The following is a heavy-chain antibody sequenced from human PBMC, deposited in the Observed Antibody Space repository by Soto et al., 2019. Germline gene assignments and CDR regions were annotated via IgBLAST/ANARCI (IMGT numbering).Heavy chain of an antibody. CDR2: ISGSGGST. Sequence: GGSLRLSCAASGFTFSSYAMSWVRQAPGKGLEWVSAISGSGGSTYYADSAKGRFTISRDNSKNTLYLQMNSLRAEDTAVYYCAKGGQYCSGGSCYYGGSWFDPWGQGTLVTVSS. CDR3: AKGGQYCSGGSCYYGGSWFDP. CDR1: GFTFSSYA. J-gene: IGHJ5*02. V-gene: IGHV3-23*01. D-gene: IGHD2-15*01.